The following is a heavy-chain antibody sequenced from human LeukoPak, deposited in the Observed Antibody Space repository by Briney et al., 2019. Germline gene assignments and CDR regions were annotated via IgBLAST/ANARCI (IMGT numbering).Heavy chain of an antibody. Sequence: GGSLRLSCTASGFTFSSFWMAWVRQAPGKGLERVANIKQDGSLQHYGDSVKGRFTISRDIAKNSLYLQMNNLRAEDTALYYCATSYDSSGCDWGQGTLVTVSS. CDR1: GFTFSSFW. CDR3: ATSYDSSGCD. J-gene: IGHJ4*02. CDR2: IKQDGSLQ. V-gene: IGHV3-7*01. D-gene: IGHD3-22*01.